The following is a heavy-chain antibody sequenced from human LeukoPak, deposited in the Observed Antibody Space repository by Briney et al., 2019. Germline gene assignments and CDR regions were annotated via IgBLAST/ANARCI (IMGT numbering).Heavy chain of an antibody. J-gene: IGHJ3*02. CDR1: GASFSGYY. Sequence: SETLSLTCAVYGASFSGYYWSWIRQPPGKGLEWIGEINHSGSTNYNPSLKSRVTISVDTSKNQFSLKLSSVTAADTAVYYCASMRGYCSGGSCYSPDAFDIWGQGTMVTVSS. CDR3: ASMRGYCSGGSCYSPDAFDI. V-gene: IGHV4-34*01. D-gene: IGHD2-15*01. CDR2: INHSGST.